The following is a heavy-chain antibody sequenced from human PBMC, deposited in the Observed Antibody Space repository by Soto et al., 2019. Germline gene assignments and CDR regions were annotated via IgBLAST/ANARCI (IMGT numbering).Heavy chain of an antibody. V-gene: IGHV4-59*01. Sequence: PSETLSLTCTVSGGSISSYYWSWIRQPPGKGLEWIGYIYYSGSTNYNPSLKSRATISVDTSKNQFSLKLSSVTAADTAVYYCARLWRSYYNSREFDPWGQGTLVTVSS. CDR1: GGSISSYY. CDR2: IYYSGST. CDR3: ARLWRSYYNSREFDP. D-gene: IGHD3-10*01. J-gene: IGHJ5*02.